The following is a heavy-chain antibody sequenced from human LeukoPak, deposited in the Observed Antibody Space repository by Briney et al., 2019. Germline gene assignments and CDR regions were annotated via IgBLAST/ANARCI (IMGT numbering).Heavy chain of an antibody. J-gene: IGHJ5*02. CDR3: ARHDGGAYNWFDP. V-gene: IGHV4-30-4*08. D-gene: IGHD3-16*01. CDR2: IYYSGST. Sequence: SETLSLTCTVSGGSISSGDYYWSWIRQPPGKGPEWIGYIYYSGSTNYNPSLKSRVTISVDTSKNQFSLKLSSVTAADTAVYYCARHDGGAYNWFDPWGQGTLVTVSS. CDR1: GGSISSGDYY.